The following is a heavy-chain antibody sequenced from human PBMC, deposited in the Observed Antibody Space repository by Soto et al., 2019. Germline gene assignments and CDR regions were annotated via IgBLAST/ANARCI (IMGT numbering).Heavy chain of an antibody. CDR3: AREWPYSGNDF. CDR2: IYPSGST. J-gene: IGHJ1*01. Sequence: SETLSLTCTVSGGSISGHYWSWIRQSAGKGLEWIGRIYPSGSTDYNPSLNSRVTMSLDMSKNHFSLDLTSATAADTAVYFCAREWPYSGNDFWGRGTLVTVSS. D-gene: IGHD5-12*01. V-gene: IGHV4-4*07. CDR1: GGSISGHY.